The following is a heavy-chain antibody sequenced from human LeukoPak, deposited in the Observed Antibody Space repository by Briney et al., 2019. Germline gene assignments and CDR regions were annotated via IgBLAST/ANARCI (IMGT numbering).Heavy chain of an antibody. CDR1: GFTFSSYA. J-gene: IGHJ4*02. CDR2: IRYDGSNK. CDR3: AKGVYYYGGNPPYFDY. D-gene: IGHD4-23*01. V-gene: IGHV3-30*02. Sequence: PGRSLRLSCAASGFTFSSYAMHWVRQAPGKGLEWVAFIRYDGSNKYYADSVKGRFTISRDNSKNTLYLQMNSLRAEDTAVYYCAKGVYYYGGNPPYFDYWGQGTLVTVSS.